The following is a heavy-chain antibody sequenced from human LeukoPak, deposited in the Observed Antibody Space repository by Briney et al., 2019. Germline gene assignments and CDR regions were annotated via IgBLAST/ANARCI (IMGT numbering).Heavy chain of an antibody. CDR1: GGSISSGSYY. CDR3: ARGERYDFHFDY. V-gene: IGHV4-61*02. J-gene: IGHJ4*02. Sequence: SETLSLTCTVSGGSISSGSYYWSWIRQPAGKGLEWIGRIYTSGSTNYNPSLKSRVIISVDTSKNQFSLELSSVTAADTAVYYCARGERYDFHFDYWGQGTLVTVSS. CDR2: IYTSGST. D-gene: IGHD3-3*01.